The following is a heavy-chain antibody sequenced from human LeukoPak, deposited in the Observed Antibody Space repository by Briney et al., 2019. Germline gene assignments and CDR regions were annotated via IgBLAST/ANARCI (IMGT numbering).Heavy chain of an antibody. D-gene: IGHD6-6*01. Sequence: GGFLRLSCAASGFTFSSYWMTWVRQAPGKGLEWVANINQDGSVKYYVYSVKGRFTISRDNAKNSLYLQMNSLRAEDTAVYYCARIGYASSSLDYWGQGTLVTVSS. CDR2: INQDGSVK. J-gene: IGHJ4*02. V-gene: IGHV3-7*01. CDR3: ARIGYASSSLDY. CDR1: GFTFSSYW.